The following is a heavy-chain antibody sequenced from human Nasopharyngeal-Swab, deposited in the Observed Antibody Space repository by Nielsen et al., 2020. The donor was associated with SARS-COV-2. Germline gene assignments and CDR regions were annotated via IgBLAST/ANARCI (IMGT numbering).Heavy chain of an antibody. CDR3: ARDRSNWGSYYYYYGMDV. V-gene: IGHV3-21*01. Sequence: GESLKISCAASGFTFSTYSMNWVSQAPGKGLEWVSSISSSSTYIYYADSVKGRFTISRDNAKNSLYLQMSILRAEDTAVYYCARDRSNWGSYYYYYGMDVWGQGTTVTVSS. J-gene: IGHJ6*02. CDR1: GFTFSTYS. D-gene: IGHD7-27*01. CDR2: ISSSSTYI.